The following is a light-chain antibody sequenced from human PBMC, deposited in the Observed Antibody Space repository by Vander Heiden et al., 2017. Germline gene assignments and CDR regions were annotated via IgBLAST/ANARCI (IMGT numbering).Light chain of an antibody. J-gene: IGLJ2*01. V-gene: IGLV1-51*02. CDR3: GTWDSSLSTVV. CDR1: RSNIGKNY. Sequence: QSVLTQPPSVSAAPGQRVTISCSGSRSNIGKNYVSWYQHLPGTAPKLLIYENDKRPSGIPHRFSGSKSGTSATLGITGLQTGDEADYFCGTWDSSLSTVVFGGGTKLTVL. CDR2: END.